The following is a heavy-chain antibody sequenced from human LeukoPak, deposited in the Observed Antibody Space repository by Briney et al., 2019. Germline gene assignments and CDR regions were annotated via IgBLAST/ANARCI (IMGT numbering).Heavy chain of an antibody. V-gene: IGHV4-39*07. J-gene: IGHJ4*02. CDR2: IFYSGST. CDR1: SGSISTSNYY. D-gene: IGHD3-22*01. Sequence: SETLSLTCTVSSGSISTSNYYWGWVRQPPGKALEWIGNIFYSGSTYYSPSLKSRVTISVDTSKNQFSLKLSSVTAADTAVYYCARGSLYYDSSAGSDFDYWGQGTLVTVSS. CDR3: ARGSLYYDSSAGSDFDY.